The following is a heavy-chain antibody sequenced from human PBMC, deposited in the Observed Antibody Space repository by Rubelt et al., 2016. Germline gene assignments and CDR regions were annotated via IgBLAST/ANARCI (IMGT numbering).Heavy chain of an antibody. J-gene: IGHJ4*02. Sequence: EVHLVESGGGLVKPGGSLRLSCAASGFTFSTYSMTWVRQAPGKGLEWVSSISSRSTYIFYADSVKGRFTISRDNAKDSLYLHMNRLRVEDTAMYYCARETGSHFGSSTAVDSWGQGTLVTVSS. V-gene: IGHV3-21*01. CDR3: ARETGSHFGSSTAVDS. D-gene: IGHD3-10*01. CDR2: ISSRSTYI. CDR1: GFTFSTYS.